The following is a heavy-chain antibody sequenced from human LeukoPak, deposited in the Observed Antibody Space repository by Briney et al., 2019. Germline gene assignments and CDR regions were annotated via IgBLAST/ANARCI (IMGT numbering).Heavy chain of an antibody. CDR3: ARDSGYDSRYYGMDV. CDR2: IWYDGSEK. Sequence: GGSLRLSCATSGFSFSNSGMHWVRQAPGKGLEWVAIIWYDGSEKYYADSVKGRFTISRDNSENTLYLQMNSLRAEDTAVYYCARDSGYDSRYYGMDVWGQGTTVTVSS. J-gene: IGHJ6*02. V-gene: IGHV3-33*01. CDR1: GFSFSNSG. D-gene: IGHD5-12*01.